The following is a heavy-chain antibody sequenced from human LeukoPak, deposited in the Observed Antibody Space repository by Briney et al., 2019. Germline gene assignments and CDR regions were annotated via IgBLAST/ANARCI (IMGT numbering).Heavy chain of an antibody. J-gene: IGHJ4*02. V-gene: IGHV1-8*01. CDR1: GYTFTSYD. D-gene: IGHD3-10*01. CDR3: ARGPHYYGSGSYNY. Sequence: ASVKVSCKASGYTFTSYDINWVRRATGQGLEWMGWMNPNSGNTGYAQKFQGRVTMTRNTSISTAYMELSSLRSEDTAVYYCARGPHYYGSGSYNYWGQGTLVTVSS. CDR2: MNPNSGNT.